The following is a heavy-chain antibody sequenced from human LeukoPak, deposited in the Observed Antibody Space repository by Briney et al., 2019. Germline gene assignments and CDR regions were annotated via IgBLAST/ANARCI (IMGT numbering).Heavy chain of an antibody. CDR3: ARGPYCSTTSCSRSAFDI. CDR1: GFTFSSYW. D-gene: IGHD2-2*01. J-gene: IGHJ3*02. Sequence: GGSLRLSCAASGFTFSSYWMSWVRQAPGKGLEWVGRTRNKAQGYTTEYAASVTGRFTISRDDSKNSLFLQMNSLRTEDTAVYYCARGPYCSTTSCSRSAFDIWGQGTMVAVSS. V-gene: IGHV3-72*01. CDR2: TRNKAQGYTT.